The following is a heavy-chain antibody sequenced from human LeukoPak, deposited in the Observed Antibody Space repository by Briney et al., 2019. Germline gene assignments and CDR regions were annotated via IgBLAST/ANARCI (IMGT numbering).Heavy chain of an antibody. J-gene: IGHJ4*02. D-gene: IGHD3-22*01. CDR2: ISGSGGST. V-gene: IGHV3-23*01. CDR3: AKERDSRGYFDY. CDR1: GFTFSSYA. Sequence: GGSLRLSCAASGFTFSSYAMTWVRQAPGKGLEWVSSISGSGGSTYYADSVKGRFTISRDNSKNTLYLQMNSLRAEDTAVYYCAKERDSRGYFDYWGQGTLVTVSS.